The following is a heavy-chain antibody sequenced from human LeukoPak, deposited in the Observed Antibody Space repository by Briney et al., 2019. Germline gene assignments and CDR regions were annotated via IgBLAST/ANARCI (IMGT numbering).Heavy chain of an antibody. CDR3: AKEMILNYYDSSGYYYGGYYFDY. D-gene: IGHD3-22*01. J-gene: IGHJ4*02. Sequence: GGSLRLSCAASGFTFSSYEMNWVRQAPGKGLEWVSYISSSGSTIYYADSVKGRFTISRDNSKNTLYLQMNSLRAEDTAVYYCAKEMILNYYDSSGYYYGGYYFDYWGQGTLVTVSS. CDR1: GFTFSSYE. V-gene: IGHV3-48*03. CDR2: ISSSGSTI.